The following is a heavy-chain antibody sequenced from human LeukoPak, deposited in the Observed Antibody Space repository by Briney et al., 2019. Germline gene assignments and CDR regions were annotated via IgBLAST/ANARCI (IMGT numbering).Heavy chain of an antibody. Sequence: ASVKVSCKASGYTFTSYYMHWVRQAPGQGLEWMGIINPSGGSTSYAQKFQGRVTMTRDTSTSTAYMELSSLRSEDTAVYYCARDQSSGYYYDYWGQGTLVTVSS. CDR1: GYTFTSYY. CDR3: ARDQSSGYYYDY. D-gene: IGHD3-22*01. CDR2: INPSGGST. V-gene: IGHV1-46*01. J-gene: IGHJ4*02.